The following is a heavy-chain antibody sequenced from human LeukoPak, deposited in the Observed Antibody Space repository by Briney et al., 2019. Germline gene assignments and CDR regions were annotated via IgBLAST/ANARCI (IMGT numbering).Heavy chain of an antibody. J-gene: IGHJ4*02. D-gene: IGHD3-10*01. Sequence: PSETLSLTCTVSGGSISSTNYYWGWIRQPPGKGLEWIATIYYRGDTYSNPSLRSRVTISVDTSKNQFSLKLSSVTAADTAVYYCARVLGESIFDYWGQGTLVTVSS. CDR3: ARVLGESIFDY. V-gene: IGHV4-39*07. CDR2: IYYRGDT. CDR1: GGSISSTNYY.